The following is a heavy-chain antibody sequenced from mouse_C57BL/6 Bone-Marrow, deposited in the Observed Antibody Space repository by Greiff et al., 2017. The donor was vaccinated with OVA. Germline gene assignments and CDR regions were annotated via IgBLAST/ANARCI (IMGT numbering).Heavy chain of an antibody. CDR3: AIAGYYGSSDY. CDR2: IDPENGDT. V-gene: IGHV14-4*01. D-gene: IGHD1-1*01. Sequence: VQLKESGAELVRPGASVKLSCTASGFNIKDDYMHWVKQRPEQGLEWIGWIDPENGDTEYASKFQGKATITADTSSNTAYLQLSSLTSEDSAVYYCAIAGYYGSSDYWGQGTTLTVSS. CDR1: GFNIKDDY. J-gene: IGHJ2*01.